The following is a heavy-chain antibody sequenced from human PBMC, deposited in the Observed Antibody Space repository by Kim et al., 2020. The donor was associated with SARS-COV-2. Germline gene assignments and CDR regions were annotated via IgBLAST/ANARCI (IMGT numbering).Heavy chain of an antibody. CDR3: NLGYYYGSGSYYTPIFDH. J-gene: IGHJ4*02. CDR2: IKSKTDGGTT. CDR1: GFTFSNAW. V-gene: IGHV3-15*01. D-gene: IGHD3-10*01. Sequence: GGSLRLSCAASGFTFSNAWMSWVRQAPGKGLEWVGRIKSKTDGGTTDYAAPVKGRFTISRDDSKNTLYLQMNSLKTEDTAVYYCNLGYYYGSGSYYTPIFDHWGQGTLVTVSS.